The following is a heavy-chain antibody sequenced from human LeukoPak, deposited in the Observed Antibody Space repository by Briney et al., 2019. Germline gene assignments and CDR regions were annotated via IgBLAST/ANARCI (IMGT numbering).Heavy chain of an antibody. D-gene: IGHD3-22*01. CDR1: GCSISSYY. V-gene: IGHV4-59*01. J-gene: IGHJ4*02. CDR3: ARGGWNKFDY. Sequence: SETLSLTCTVSGCSISSYYWSWIRQPPGKGLEWIGFIFYSGTTNYNPSLKSRVTISVDTSKNQFSLKLSSVTAADAAVSYCARGGWNKFDYWGQGTLVTVSS. CDR2: IFYSGTT.